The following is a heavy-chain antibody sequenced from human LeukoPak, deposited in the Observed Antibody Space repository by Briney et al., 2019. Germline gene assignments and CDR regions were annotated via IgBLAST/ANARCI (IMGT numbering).Heavy chain of an antibody. Sequence: GGSLRLSCAASGFTFSSYAMSWVRQAPGKGLEWVSAISGSGGSTYYADSVKGRFTISRDNSKNTLYLQMNSLGAEDTAVYYCAKAHWGSGPYYYCYMDVWGKGTTVTVSS. CDR3: AKAHWGSGPYYYCYMDV. J-gene: IGHJ6*03. V-gene: IGHV3-23*01. CDR1: GFTFSSYA. CDR2: ISGSGGST. D-gene: IGHD7-27*01.